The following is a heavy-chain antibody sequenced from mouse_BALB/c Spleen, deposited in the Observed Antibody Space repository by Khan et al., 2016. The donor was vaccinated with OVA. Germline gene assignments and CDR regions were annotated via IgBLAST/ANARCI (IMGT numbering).Heavy chain of an antibody. V-gene: IGHV5-6-5*01. Sequence: EVELVESGGGLVKPGGSLKLSCAASGFTFSNYDMSWVRQTPEKRLEWVASISSGGDTYYPDSVKGRLTISRDNARKILYLHMSSLRSEDTAMYYCARGPYYGSSPCYFDYWGQGTTLTVSS. J-gene: IGHJ2*01. CDR3: ARGPYYGSSPCYFDY. D-gene: IGHD1-1*01. CDR1: GFTFSNYD. CDR2: ISSGGDT.